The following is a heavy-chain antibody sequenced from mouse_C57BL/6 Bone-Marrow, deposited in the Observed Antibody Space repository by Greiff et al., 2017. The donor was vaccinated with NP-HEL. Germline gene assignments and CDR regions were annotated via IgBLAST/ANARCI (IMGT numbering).Heavy chain of an antibody. CDR2: ISSGGSYT. Sequence: EVQLMESGGDLVKPGGSLKLSCAASGFTFSSYGMSWVRQTPDKRLEWVATISSGGSYTYYPDSVKGRFTISRDNAKNTLYLQMSSLKSEDTAMEYGARPVAQGGYWGQGTSVTVSS. CDR1: GFTFSSYG. J-gene: IGHJ4*01. CDR3: ARPVAQGGY. V-gene: IGHV5-6*01.